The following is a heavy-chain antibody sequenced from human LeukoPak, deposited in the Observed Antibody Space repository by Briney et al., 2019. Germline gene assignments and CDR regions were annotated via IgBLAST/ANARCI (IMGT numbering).Heavy chain of an antibody. D-gene: IGHD3-22*01. V-gene: IGHV3-23*01. CDR3: AKRGVVIRVILVGFHKEAYYFDS. CDR1: GITLSNYG. J-gene: IGHJ4*02. Sequence: GGSLRLSCAVSGITLSNYGVSWVRQAPGKGLEWVAGISGSGGRTNYADSVKGRFTISRDNPKNTIYLQMNSLRAEDTAVYFCAKRGVVIRVILVGFHKEAYYFDSWGQGALVTVSS. CDR2: ISGSGGRT.